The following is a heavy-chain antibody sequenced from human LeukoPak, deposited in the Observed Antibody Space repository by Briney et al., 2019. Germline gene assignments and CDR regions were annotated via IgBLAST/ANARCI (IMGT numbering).Heavy chain of an antibody. D-gene: IGHD1-26*01. J-gene: IGHJ4*02. CDR2: ISAYNGNT. Sequence: ASVKVSCKASGYTFTSYGIGWVRQAPGQGLEWMGWISAYNGNTNYAQKLQGRVTMTTDTSTSTAYMELRSLRSDDTAVYYCARAVSSGSYVDYWGQGTLVTVSS. CDR1: GYTFTSYG. V-gene: IGHV1-18*01. CDR3: ARAVSSGSYVDY.